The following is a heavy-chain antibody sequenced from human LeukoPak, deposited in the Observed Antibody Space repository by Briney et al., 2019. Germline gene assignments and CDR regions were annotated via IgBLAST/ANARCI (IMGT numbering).Heavy chain of an antibody. Sequence: GGSLRLSCAASGFTVSSNYMSWVRQAPGKGLEWVSVIYSGGSTYYADSVEGRFTISRDNSKSTLYLQMNSLRAEDTAVYYCARQASPGSYFDYWGQGTLVTVSS. J-gene: IGHJ4*02. CDR1: GFTVSSNY. D-gene: IGHD2-2*01. V-gene: IGHV3-66*04. CDR2: IYSGGST. CDR3: ARQASPGSYFDY.